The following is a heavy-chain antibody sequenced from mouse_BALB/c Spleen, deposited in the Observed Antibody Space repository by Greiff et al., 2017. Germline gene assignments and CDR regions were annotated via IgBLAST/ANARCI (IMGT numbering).Heavy chain of an antibody. CDR1: GYTFTSYW. CDR2: INPSNGRT. D-gene: IGHD1-1*01. Sequence: VQLQQSGAELAKPGASVKMSCKASGYTFTSYWMHWVKQRPGQGLEWIGEINPSNGRTNYNEKFKSKATLTVDKSSSTAYMQLSSLTSEDSAVYYCARYYYGSHWYFDVWGAGTTVTVSS. V-gene: IGHV1S81*02. CDR3: ARYYYGSHWYFDV. J-gene: IGHJ1*01.